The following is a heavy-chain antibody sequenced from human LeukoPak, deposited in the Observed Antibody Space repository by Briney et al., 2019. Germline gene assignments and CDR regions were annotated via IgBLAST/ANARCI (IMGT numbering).Heavy chain of an antibody. Sequence: SETLSLTCAVYGGSFSRYYWSWIRQSPGKGLEWIAEIDHRGDANYNPSVKSRVTISVDTSKNQFSLKVRSLSAADTAVYYCARGATISETGYFDFWGQGTLVTVSS. J-gene: IGHJ4*03. D-gene: IGHD5-24*01. CDR1: GGSFSRYY. CDR2: IDHRGDA. CDR3: ARGATISETGYFDF. V-gene: IGHV4-34*01.